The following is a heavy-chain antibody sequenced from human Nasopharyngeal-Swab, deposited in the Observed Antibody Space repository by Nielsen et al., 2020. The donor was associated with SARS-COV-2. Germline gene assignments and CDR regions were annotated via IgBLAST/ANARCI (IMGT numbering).Heavy chain of an antibody. D-gene: IGHD3-3*01. J-gene: IGHJ6*02. V-gene: IGHV4-4*02. Sequence: SETLSLTCAVSGGSISSSNWWSWVRQPPGKGLEWIGEIYHSGSTNYNLSLKSRVTISVDKSKNQFSLKLSSVTAADTAVYYCARVSIFGPIYGMDVWGQGTTVTVSS. CDR1: GGSISSSNW. CDR3: ARVSIFGPIYGMDV. CDR2: IYHSGST.